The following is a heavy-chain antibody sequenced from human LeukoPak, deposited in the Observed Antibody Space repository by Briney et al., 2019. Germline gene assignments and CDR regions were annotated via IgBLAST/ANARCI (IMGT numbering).Heavy chain of an antibody. Sequence: GGSLRLSCAASGFTFSSYAMHWVRQAPGKGLEWVAVISYDGSNKYYADSVKGRFTISRDNSKNTLYLQMNSLRAEDTAVYYCARDGLGSYYGFTDFDYWGQGTLVTVSS. CDR3: ARDGLGSYYGFTDFDY. V-gene: IGHV3-30*04. J-gene: IGHJ4*02. CDR2: ISYDGSNK. CDR1: GFTFSSYA. D-gene: IGHD1-26*01.